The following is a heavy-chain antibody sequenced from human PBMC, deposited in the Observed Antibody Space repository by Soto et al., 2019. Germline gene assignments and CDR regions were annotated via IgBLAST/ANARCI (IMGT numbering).Heavy chain of an antibody. CDR1: GYTLTELS. J-gene: IGHJ5*02. D-gene: IGHD1-7*01. CDR2: FDPEDGET. Sequence: ASVNVSCKVSGYTLTELSMHWVRQAPGKGLEWMGGFDPEDGETIYAQKFQGRVTMTEDTSTDTAYMELSSLRSEDTAVYYCATTRLLDNWNYWFDPWGQGTLVTVSS. V-gene: IGHV1-24*01. CDR3: ATTRLLDNWNYWFDP.